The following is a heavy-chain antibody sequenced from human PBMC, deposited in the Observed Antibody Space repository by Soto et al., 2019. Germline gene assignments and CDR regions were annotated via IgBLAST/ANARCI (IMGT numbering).Heavy chain of an antibody. CDR2: IYSGGST. D-gene: IGHD1-7*01. Sequence: HPGGSLRLSCAASGFTVSSNYMSWVRQAPGKGLEWVSVIYSGGSTYYADSVKGRFTTSRDNSKNTLYLQMNSLRAEDTAVYYCARGITGTIYYYYGMDVWGQGTTVTVSS. J-gene: IGHJ6*02. V-gene: IGHV3-53*01. CDR1: GFTVSSNY. CDR3: ARGITGTIYYYYGMDV.